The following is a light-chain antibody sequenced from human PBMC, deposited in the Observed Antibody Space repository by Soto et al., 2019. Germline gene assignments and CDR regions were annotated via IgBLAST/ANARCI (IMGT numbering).Light chain of an antibody. CDR3: QSYDTSLSAPV. V-gene: IGLV1-40*01. Sequence: QSVLTQPPSVSGAPGQRVTISCTGSRSNIGAGYAVHWYQQLPGTAPKLLIYDNTNRPSGVPDRFSASESGTSASLAITGVQSEDEADDYCQSYDTSLSAPVFGGGTTLTVL. J-gene: IGLJ2*01. CDR2: DNT. CDR1: RSNIGAGYA.